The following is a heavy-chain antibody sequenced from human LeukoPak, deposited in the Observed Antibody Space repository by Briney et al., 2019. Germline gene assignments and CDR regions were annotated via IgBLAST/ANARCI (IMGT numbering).Heavy chain of an antibody. CDR1: GGTFCSYA. V-gene: IGHV1-69*13. J-gene: IGHJ6*02. CDR3: ARVKLIYDILTGYYSYYYYGMDV. CDR2: IIPIFGTA. D-gene: IGHD3-9*01. Sequence: SVKVSCKASGGTFCSYAISWVRQAPGQGLEWMGGIIPIFGTANYAQKFQGRVTITADESTSTAYMELSSLRSEDTAVYYCARVKLIYDILTGYYSYYYYGMDVWGQGTTVTVSS.